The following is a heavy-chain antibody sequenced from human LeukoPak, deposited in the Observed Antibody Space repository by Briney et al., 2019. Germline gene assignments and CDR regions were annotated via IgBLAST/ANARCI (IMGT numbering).Heavy chain of an antibody. D-gene: IGHD3-22*01. Sequence: GGSLRLSCAASGFTFSNYDMHWVRQATGKGLEWVSAIGTAGDTYYPGSVKGRFTISRENAKNSLYLQMNSLRAGDTAVYYCARVARYYFDSSGYYYDTWGQGTLVTVSS. CDR3: ARVARYYFDSSGYYYDT. J-gene: IGHJ5*02. CDR2: IGTAGDT. CDR1: GFTFSNYD. V-gene: IGHV3-13*01.